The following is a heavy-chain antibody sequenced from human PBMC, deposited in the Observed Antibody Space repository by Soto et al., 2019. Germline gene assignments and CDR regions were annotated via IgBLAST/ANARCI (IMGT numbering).Heavy chain of an antibody. J-gene: IGHJ4*02. D-gene: IGHD6-6*01. CDR1: GGSFSGYY. Sequence: SETLSLICAVYGGSFSGYYWSWIRQPPGKGLEWIGEINHSGSTNYNPSLKSRVTISVDTSKNQFSLKLSSVTAADTAVYYCARRRSIAARSFDYWGQGTLVTVS. CDR3: ARRRSIAARSFDY. V-gene: IGHV4-34*01. CDR2: INHSGST.